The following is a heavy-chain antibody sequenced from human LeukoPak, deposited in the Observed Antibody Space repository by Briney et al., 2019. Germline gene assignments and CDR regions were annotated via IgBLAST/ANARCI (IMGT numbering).Heavy chain of an antibody. Sequence: SETRSLTCTVSGDSINSGSYYWVWIRQPPGKGLEWIGSIYYSGSTYYSPSLKSRVTISVDTSKIQFSLRLSSVTAADTAVYYCARVGVFGVVSDSWGQGILVTVSS. D-gene: IGHD3-3*01. CDR3: ARVGVFGVVSDS. V-gene: IGHV4-39*01. CDR2: IYYSGST. J-gene: IGHJ4*02. CDR1: GDSINSGSYY.